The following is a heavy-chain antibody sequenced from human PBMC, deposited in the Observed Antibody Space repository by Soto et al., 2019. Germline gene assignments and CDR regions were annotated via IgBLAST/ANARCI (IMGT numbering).Heavy chain of an antibody. Sequence: QVQLVQSGAEVKKPGASVKVSCKASGYTFTSYGISWVRQAPGQGLEWMGWISAYNGNTNYAQKLQGRVTMTTDTSTSTAYMELRSLRSDDTAVYYCARDEVVVAATYEDAFDILGQVTMVTVSS. D-gene: IGHD2-15*01. CDR2: ISAYNGNT. J-gene: IGHJ3*02. CDR1: GYTFTSYG. CDR3: ARDEVVVAATYEDAFDI. V-gene: IGHV1-18*01.